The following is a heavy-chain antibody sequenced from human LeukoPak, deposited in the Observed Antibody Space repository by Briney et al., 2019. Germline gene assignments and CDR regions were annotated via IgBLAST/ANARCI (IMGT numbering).Heavy chain of an antibody. V-gene: IGHV3-23*01. CDR2: ISGSGGST. CDR1: GFTFSSYA. D-gene: IGHD6-6*01. Sequence: GGSLRLSCAASGFTFSSYAMSWVRQAPGKGLEWVSAISGSGGSTYYADSVKGRFTISRDNSKNTLHLQMNSLRAEDTAAYYCAKVSTAELYSSSSEDFDYWGQGTLVTVSS. J-gene: IGHJ4*02. CDR3: AKVSTAELYSSSSEDFDY.